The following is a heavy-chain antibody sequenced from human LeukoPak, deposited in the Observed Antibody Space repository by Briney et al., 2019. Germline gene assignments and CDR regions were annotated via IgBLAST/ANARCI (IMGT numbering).Heavy chain of an antibody. V-gene: IGHV3-23*01. Sequence: EGSLSLSCAASGLSFSSLAMSWVRQGPARGLECVSSIRGNGETLYADSWKGRFTLHSDYSRNTVYFQLNNLRGEDTAIYYCARASWVSSTDAVRWGEGTLVTVSS. CDR3: ARASWVSSTDAVR. CDR2: IRGNGET. J-gene: IGHJ4*02. D-gene: IGHD3-16*01. CDR1: GLSFSSLA.